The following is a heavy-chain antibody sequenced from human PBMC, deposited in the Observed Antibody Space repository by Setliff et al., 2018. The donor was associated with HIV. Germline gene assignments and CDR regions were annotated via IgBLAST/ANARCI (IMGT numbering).Heavy chain of an antibody. CDR3: AKGAGFYGDYTFDY. D-gene: IGHD4-17*01. V-gene: IGHV4-38-2*02. CDR2: IYHSGTT. Sequence: SETLSLTCTVSGGSISTYYWGWIRQTPGKGLEWIGSIYHSGTTYYNPSLRSRVTISVDTSKNQFSLKLTSVTATDTAVYYCAKGAGFYGDYTFDYWGQGHLVTVSS. J-gene: IGHJ4*02. CDR1: GGSISTYY.